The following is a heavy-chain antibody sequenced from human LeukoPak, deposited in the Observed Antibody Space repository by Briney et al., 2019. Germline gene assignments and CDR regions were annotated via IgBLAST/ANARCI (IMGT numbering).Heavy chain of an antibody. CDR1: GFTFSSYE. D-gene: IGHD6-13*01. Sequence: NPGGSLRLSCAASGFTFSSYEMNWVRQAPGKGLEWVSSISSSSSYIYYADSVKGRFTVSRDNAKNSLYLQMNSLRAEDTAVYYCAREEQQLVYFDYWGQGTLVTVSS. CDR2: ISSSSSYI. J-gene: IGHJ4*02. CDR3: AREEQQLVYFDY. V-gene: IGHV3-21*01.